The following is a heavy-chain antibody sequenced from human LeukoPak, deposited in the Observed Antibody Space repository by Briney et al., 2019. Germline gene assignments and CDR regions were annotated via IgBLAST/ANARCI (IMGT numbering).Heavy chain of an antibody. CDR2: ISSSGSTI. CDR1: GFTFSSYS. Sequence: GGSLRLSCAASGFTFSSYSMNWVRQAPGKGLEWVSYISSSGSTIYYADSVKGRFTISRDNAKNSLYLQMNSLRAEDTAVYYCARAESDSYDILTGYYIGYYYYYMDVWGKGTTVTISS. V-gene: IGHV3-48*04. D-gene: IGHD3-9*01. CDR3: ARAESDSYDILTGYYIGYYYYYMDV. J-gene: IGHJ6*03.